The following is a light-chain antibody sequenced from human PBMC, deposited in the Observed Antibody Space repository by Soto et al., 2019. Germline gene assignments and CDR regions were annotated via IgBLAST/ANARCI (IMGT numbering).Light chain of an antibody. J-gene: IGKJ4*01. CDR2: AAS. Sequence: DIQMTQSPSSLSASVGDRVIITCQASQGIDNYLAWYQQRPGKVPKLLIYAASTLQSGVPSRFSGSGSGTEFTLTISSLQPEDVASYYCQKYEGVPLTFGGGTKVDIK. CDR3: QKYEGVPLT. V-gene: IGKV1-27*01. CDR1: QGIDNY.